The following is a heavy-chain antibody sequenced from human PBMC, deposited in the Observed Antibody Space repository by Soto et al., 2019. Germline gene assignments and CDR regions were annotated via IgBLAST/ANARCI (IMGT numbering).Heavy chain of an antibody. CDR2: IIPIFGTA. CDR3: AGKNVEMATISDDAFDI. D-gene: IGHD5-12*01. Sequence: SVKVSCKASGGTFSSYAISWVRQAPGQGLEWMGGIIPIFGTANYAQKFQGRVTITADESTSTAYMELSSLRSEDTAVYYCAGKNVEMATISDDAFDIWGQGTMVTVSS. CDR1: GGTFSSYA. V-gene: IGHV1-69*13. J-gene: IGHJ3*02.